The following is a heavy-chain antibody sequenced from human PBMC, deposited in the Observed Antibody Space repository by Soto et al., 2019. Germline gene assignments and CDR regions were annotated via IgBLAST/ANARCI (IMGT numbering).Heavy chain of an antibody. D-gene: IGHD6-6*01. J-gene: IGHJ3*02. V-gene: IGHV3-30*03. CDR1: GFTFSSYG. CDR3: EQIVDAKGFDAFDI. CDR2: ISYDGSNK. Sequence: GGSLRLSCAASGFTFSSYGMHWVRQAPGKGLEWVAVISYDGSNKYYADSVKGRFTISRDNSKNTLYLQMNSLRAEDTAVYYCEQIVDAKGFDAFDIWGQGTMVTVSS.